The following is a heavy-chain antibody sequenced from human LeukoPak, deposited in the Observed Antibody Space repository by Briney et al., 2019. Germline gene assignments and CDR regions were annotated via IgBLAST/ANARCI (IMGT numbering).Heavy chain of an antibody. Sequence: GGSLRLSCAASGFTFSSYEMNWVRQAPGKGLEWVSYISSSDSTIYYADSVKGRFTISRDNAKNSLYLQMNSLRAEDTAVYYCARVGRYFDWLSYYYGMDVWGKGTTVTVSS. CDR2: ISSSDSTI. D-gene: IGHD3-9*01. CDR3: ARVGRYFDWLSYYYGMDV. J-gene: IGHJ6*04. CDR1: GFTFSSYE. V-gene: IGHV3-48*03.